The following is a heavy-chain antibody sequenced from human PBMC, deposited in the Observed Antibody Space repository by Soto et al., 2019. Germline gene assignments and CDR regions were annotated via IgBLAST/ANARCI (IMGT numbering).Heavy chain of an antibody. CDR3: SKADGEQWLVPHLDN. V-gene: IGHV3-23*01. D-gene: IGHD6-19*01. J-gene: IGHJ4*02. Sequence: GGSLRLSCVASGFNFKKFAMAWVRQAPGEGLEWVSGISCCGGSTSYADSVKGRFSIARGDSKNTLSLQMNSLRVEDTAQYYCSKADGEQWLVPHLDNWGQGTLVTV. CDR1: GFNFKKFA. CDR2: ISCCGGST.